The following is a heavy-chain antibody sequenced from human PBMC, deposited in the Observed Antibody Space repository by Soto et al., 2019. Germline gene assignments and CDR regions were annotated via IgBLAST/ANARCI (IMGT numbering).Heavy chain of an antibody. D-gene: IGHD3-3*01. CDR3: ARGRIFGVVNPYYYYGMHX. CDR1: GFTFSSYS. Sequence: PGGSLRLSFAASGFTFSSYSMNWVRQAPGKGLEWVSSISSSSYIYYADSVKGLFTISRDNAKNSLYLQINSLRAEDTAVYYCARGRIFGVVNPYYYYGMHXWGQVTPVTVS. CDR2: ISSSSYI. V-gene: IGHV3-21*01. J-gene: IGHJ6*02.